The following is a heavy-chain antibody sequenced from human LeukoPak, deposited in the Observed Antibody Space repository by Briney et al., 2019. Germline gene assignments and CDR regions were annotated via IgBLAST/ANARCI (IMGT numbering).Heavy chain of an antibody. Sequence: QPGGSLRLSCVASEFSFSTYWMSWVRQAPGKGLEWVANINQDGTEKYYVDSVKGRFTISRDNAKNTVYLQMNSLRAEDTAVYYCTSSTVTNWVGLDYWGQGTLVTVSS. CDR1: EFSFSTYW. J-gene: IGHJ4*02. CDR3: TSSTVTNWVGLDY. V-gene: IGHV3-7*01. D-gene: IGHD4-17*01. CDR2: INQDGTEK.